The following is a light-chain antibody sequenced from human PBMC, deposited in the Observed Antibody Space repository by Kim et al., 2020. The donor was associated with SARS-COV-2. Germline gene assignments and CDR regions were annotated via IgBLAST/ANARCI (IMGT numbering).Light chain of an antibody. CDR3: QQYNQLPLT. Sequence: VSPGERATLSCRASQSVSSNLAWYQQKHGQAPRLLIKGASTRATGIAARFSGSGSGTEFTLTISSLQSEDFAFYYCQQYNQLPLTFGGGTKVDIK. CDR1: QSVSSN. V-gene: IGKV3-15*01. CDR2: GAS. J-gene: IGKJ4*01.